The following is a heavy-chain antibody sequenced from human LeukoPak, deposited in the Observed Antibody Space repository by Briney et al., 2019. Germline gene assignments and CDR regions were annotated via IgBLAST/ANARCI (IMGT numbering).Heavy chain of an antibody. CDR3: ARVVVAADPHMDV. CDR1: GFTFSSYS. Sequence: GGSLRLSCAASGFTFSSYSMNWVRQAPGKGLEWVSSISSSSSYIYYADSVKGRFTISRDNAKNSLYLQMNSRRAEDTAVYYCARVVVAADPHMDVWGKGTTVTVSS. CDR2: ISSSSSYI. V-gene: IGHV3-21*01. D-gene: IGHD2-15*01. J-gene: IGHJ6*03.